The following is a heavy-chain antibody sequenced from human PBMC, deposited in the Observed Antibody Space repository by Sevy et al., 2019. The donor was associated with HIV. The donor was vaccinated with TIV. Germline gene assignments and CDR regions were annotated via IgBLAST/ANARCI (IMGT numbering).Heavy chain of an antibody. CDR2: IRYDGSTK. D-gene: IGHD3-16*01. V-gene: IGHV3-30*02. J-gene: IGHJ4*02. CDR1: GFTFSRYG. Sequence: GGSLRLSCAASGFTFSRYGMHWVRQAPGKGLEWVAFIRYDGSTKHYTESVKGLFTISRDNSKNTLYLQMNSLRTEDTAVYYCAKGPSPMITFGGVADYWGQGTLVTVSS. CDR3: AKGPSPMITFGGVADY.